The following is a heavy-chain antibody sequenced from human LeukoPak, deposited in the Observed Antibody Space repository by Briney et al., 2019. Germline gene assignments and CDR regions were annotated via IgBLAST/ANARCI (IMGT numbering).Heavy chain of an antibody. V-gene: IGHV3-21*01. D-gene: IGHD3-10*01. J-gene: IGHJ6*02. Sequence: GGYLRLYCAASGFTFSSYSMNWVRQAPGKGLEGVSSISSSSSYIYYADSVKGRFTISRDNAKNSLYLQMNSLRAEDTAVYYCARDSYYGSGSPDYYGMDVWGQGTTVTVSS. CDR1: GFTFSSYS. CDR3: ARDSYYGSGSPDYYGMDV. CDR2: ISSSSSYI.